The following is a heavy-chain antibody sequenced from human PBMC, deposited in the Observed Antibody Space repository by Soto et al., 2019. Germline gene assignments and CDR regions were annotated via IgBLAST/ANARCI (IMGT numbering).Heavy chain of an antibody. CDR3: ARASLTGAVAGISY. Sequence: PGGSLRLSCAASGFTFSSYWMHWVRQAPGKGLVWVSRINSDGSSTSYADSVKGRFTISRDNAENTLYLQMNSLRAEDTAVYYCARASLTGAVAGISYWGQGTLVTVSS. CDR1: GFTFSSYW. V-gene: IGHV3-74*01. CDR2: INSDGSST. J-gene: IGHJ4*02. D-gene: IGHD6-19*01.